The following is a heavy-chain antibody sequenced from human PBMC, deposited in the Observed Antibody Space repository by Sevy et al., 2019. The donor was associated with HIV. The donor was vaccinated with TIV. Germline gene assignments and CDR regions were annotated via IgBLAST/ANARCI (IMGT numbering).Heavy chain of an antibody. D-gene: IGHD6-19*01. CDR2: ISAYNGNT. CDR1: GYTFTSYG. Sequence: ASVKVSCKASGYTFTSYGISWVRQAPGQGLEWMGWISAYNGNTNYAQKLQGRVTMTTDTSTSKAYMELRSLRSDDTAVYYCAREGIAVAGTNYYYYMDVWGKGTTVTVSS. J-gene: IGHJ6*03. CDR3: AREGIAVAGTNYYYYMDV. V-gene: IGHV1-18*01.